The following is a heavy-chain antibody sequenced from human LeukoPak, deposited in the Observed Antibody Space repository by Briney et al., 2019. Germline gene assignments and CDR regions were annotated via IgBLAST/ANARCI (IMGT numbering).Heavy chain of an antibody. CDR1: GGSISSYY. CDR3: ARHFGDAYRRSFDF. D-gene: IGHD5-24*01. CDR2: VYYTGST. V-gene: IGHV4-59*08. Sequence: SETLSLTCTVSGGSISSYYWSWLRQPPGKGLEWIAYVYYTGSTNYNPSLKSRVTMSVDTSKNQFSLKLSSVTAADTAVYYCARHFGDAYRRSFDFWGQGTLVTVSS. J-gene: IGHJ4*02.